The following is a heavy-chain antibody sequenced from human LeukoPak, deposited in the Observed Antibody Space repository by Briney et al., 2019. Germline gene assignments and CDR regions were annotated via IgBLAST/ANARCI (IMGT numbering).Heavy chain of an antibody. V-gene: IGHV3-48*03. Sequence: PGGSLRLSCAGSGVTFSSDEMNWGRQAPGKGLEWISYITGSGTTINYADSVRGRLTLSRDNAKNSLYLQMNSLRADDTAVYYCAREFGLDAFDIWGQGTMVTVS. CDR2: ITGSGTTI. D-gene: IGHD3-16*01. CDR3: AREFGLDAFDI. CDR1: GVTFSSDE. J-gene: IGHJ3*02.